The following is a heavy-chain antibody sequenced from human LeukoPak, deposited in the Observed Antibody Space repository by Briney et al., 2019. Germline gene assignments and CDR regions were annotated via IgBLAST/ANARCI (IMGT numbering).Heavy chain of an antibody. V-gene: IGHV4-4*02. D-gene: IGHD4-17*01. Sequence: SGTLSLTCAVSGGFISITNWWSWVRQPPGKGLEWIGEIYHTGHTNYNPSLKSRVTISEDTSKNQLSLKLSSVTAADTAVYYCARAAVTTSRYFQHWGQGTLVTVSS. J-gene: IGHJ1*01. CDR1: GGFISITNW. CDR2: IYHTGHT. CDR3: ARAAVTTSRYFQH.